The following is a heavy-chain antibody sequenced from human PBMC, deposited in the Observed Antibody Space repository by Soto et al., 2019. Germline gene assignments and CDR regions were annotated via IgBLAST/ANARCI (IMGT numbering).Heavy chain of an antibody. CDR2: TTFDGINK. V-gene: IGHV3-30*03. Sequence: QVQLVESGGGVVQPGRSLRLSCAASGFIFSTYSIHWVRQAPGKGLEWVAVTTFDGINKYNADSVKGRFTISRDASKKTVYLQMNSLQTEDTAVYFCARETDGMDVWGQGTTVTVSS. J-gene: IGHJ6*02. CDR3: ARETDGMDV. CDR1: GFIFSTYS.